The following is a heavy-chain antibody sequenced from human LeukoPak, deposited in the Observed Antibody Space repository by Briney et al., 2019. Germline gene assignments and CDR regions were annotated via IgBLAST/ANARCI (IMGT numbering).Heavy chain of an antibody. CDR2: IYYSGST. J-gene: IGHJ4*02. V-gene: IGHV4-39*01. Sequence: SETLYVTCTVSGGSISSYYWGWIRQPPGKGLQWIGNIYYSGSTYYSPSLKSRVTISVDTSKNLFSLKLSSVTAADTAVYYCARHLFSGGWYHVDSWGQGTLVTVSS. CDR1: GGSISSYY. D-gene: IGHD6-19*01. CDR3: ARHLFSGGWYHVDS.